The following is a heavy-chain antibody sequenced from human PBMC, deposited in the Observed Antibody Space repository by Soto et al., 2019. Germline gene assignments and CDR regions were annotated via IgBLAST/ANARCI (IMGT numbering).Heavy chain of an antibody. CDR3: ASTKVGYYYYYGMDV. D-gene: IGHD1-26*01. CDR1: GYTFTSYG. CDR2: ISAYNGNT. Sequence: QVQLVQSGAEVKKPGASVKVSCKASGYTFTSYGISWVRQAPGQGLEWMGWISAYNGNTNYAQKLQGRVTMTTDTSTSTADMELRSLRSDDTAVYYCASTKVGYYYYYGMDVWGQGTTVTVSS. J-gene: IGHJ6*02. V-gene: IGHV1-18*01.